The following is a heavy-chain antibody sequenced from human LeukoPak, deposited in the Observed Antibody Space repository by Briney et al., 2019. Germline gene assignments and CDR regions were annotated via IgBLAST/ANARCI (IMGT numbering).Heavy chain of an antibody. V-gene: IGHV3-7*01. CDR1: GFTFDTYW. CDR3: AREGVPGATAHHYDY. Sequence: GGSLRLSCAVTGFTFDTYWMSWVRQVPGKGLEWVANINQDGSAKYYVDSVKDRFTISRDNAKNSLYLQMNSLRAEDTGVYYCAREGVPGATAHHYDYWGQGSLVTVSS. J-gene: IGHJ4*02. CDR2: INQDGSAK. D-gene: IGHD1-26*01.